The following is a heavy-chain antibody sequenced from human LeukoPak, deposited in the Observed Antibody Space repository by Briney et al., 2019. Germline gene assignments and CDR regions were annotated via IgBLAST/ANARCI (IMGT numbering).Heavy chain of an antibody. CDR1: GYTFTGYY. D-gene: IGHD3-10*01. V-gene: IGHV1-2*02. Sequence: ASVKVSCKASGYTFTGYYMHWVRQAPGQGLEWMGWINPNSGGTNYAQKFQGRVTMTRDTSISTAYMELSRLRSDDTAVYYCARDFEGREYHNRFDPWGQGTLVTVSS. CDR3: ARDFEGREYHNRFDP. J-gene: IGHJ5*02. CDR2: INPNSGGT.